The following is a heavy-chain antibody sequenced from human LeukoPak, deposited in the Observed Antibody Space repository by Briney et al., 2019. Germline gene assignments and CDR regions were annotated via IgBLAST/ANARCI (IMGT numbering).Heavy chain of an antibody. J-gene: IGHJ3*02. Sequence: GGSLRLSCAASGFTFSSYSMNWVRQAPGKGLEWVSCISSSSSYIYYADSVKGRFTTSRDNAKNSLYLQMNSLRAEDTAVYFCAKFRKPMALLDAFDMWGQGTMVTVSS. CDR2: ISSSSSYI. D-gene: IGHD1-14*01. CDR1: GFTFSSYS. CDR3: AKFRKPMALLDAFDM. V-gene: IGHV3-21*04.